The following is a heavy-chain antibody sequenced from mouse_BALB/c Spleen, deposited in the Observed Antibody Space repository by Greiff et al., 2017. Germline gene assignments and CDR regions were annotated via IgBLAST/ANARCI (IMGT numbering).Heavy chain of an antibody. CDR3: ARSNWDGDYAMDY. CDR2: IDPANGNT. D-gene: IGHD4-1*01. Sequence: VQLQQSGAELVKPGASVKLSCTASGFNIKDTYMHWVKQRPEQGLEWIGRIDPANGNTKYDPKFQGKATITADTSSNTAYLQLSSLTSEDTAVYYCARSNWDGDYAMDYWGQGTSVTVSS. CDR1: GFNIKDTY. V-gene: IGHV14-3*02. J-gene: IGHJ4*01.